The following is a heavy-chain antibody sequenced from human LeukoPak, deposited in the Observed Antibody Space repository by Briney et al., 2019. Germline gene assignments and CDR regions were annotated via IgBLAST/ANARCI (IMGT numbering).Heavy chain of an antibody. CDR3: ARILWAFDI. D-gene: IGHD3-16*01. CDR2: ISSSSSHI. Sequence: GGSLRLSCAASGFTFSSYSMNWVRQAPGKGLEWVSSISSSSSHIYYADSVKGRFTISRDNAKNSLYLQMNSLRAEDTAVYYCARILWAFDIWGQGTMVTVSS. CDR1: GFTFSSYS. V-gene: IGHV3-21*01. J-gene: IGHJ3*02.